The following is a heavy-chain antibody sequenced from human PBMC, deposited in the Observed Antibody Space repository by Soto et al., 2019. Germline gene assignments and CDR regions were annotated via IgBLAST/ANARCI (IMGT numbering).Heavy chain of an antibody. CDR3: ARDYSDSEDAEYFQH. D-gene: IGHD3-22*01. J-gene: IGHJ1*01. CDR2: ISSGSNYM. Sequence: EVQLVESGGGLVKPGGSLRLACAASGFTFSSYSINWVRQAPGKGLEWVSSISSGSNYMYYADSVKGRFTISRDNPKNSLFLQMNSLRAEDSAIYYCARDYSDSEDAEYFQHWGQGTLVTVSS. CDR1: GFTFSSYS. V-gene: IGHV3-21*02.